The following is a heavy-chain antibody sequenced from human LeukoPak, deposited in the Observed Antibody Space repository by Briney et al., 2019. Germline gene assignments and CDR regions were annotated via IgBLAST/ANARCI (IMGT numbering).Heavy chain of an antibody. CDR3: ARAMDV. Sequence: PGGSLRLSCVASGFTFSSSWVSWVRQAPGEGLEFVANINPDGRTKNYVDSVKGRFTISRDNAKNSLYLQMNSLRAEDTAVYYCARAMDVWGQGTTVTVFS. V-gene: IGHV3-7*03. CDR1: GFTFSSSW. J-gene: IGHJ6*02. CDR2: INPDGRTK.